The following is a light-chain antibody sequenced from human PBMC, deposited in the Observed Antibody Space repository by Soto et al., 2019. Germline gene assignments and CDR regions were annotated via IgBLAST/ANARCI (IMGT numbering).Light chain of an antibody. Sequence: DIQMTQSPSTLSASVGDRVTNTCRASQSLNNDLAWYQQKPGKAPNLLIYDASTLERGVPSRFSGTGSGTEFTLAISSLQPDDFATYYCQQYHRSSVTFGQGTRLEIK. CDR1: QSLNND. J-gene: IGKJ5*01. CDR2: DAS. CDR3: QQYHRSSVT. V-gene: IGKV1-5*01.